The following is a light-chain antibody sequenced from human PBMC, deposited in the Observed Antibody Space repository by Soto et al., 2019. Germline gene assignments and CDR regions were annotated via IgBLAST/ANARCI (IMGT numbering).Light chain of an antibody. V-gene: IGKV3-20*01. J-gene: IGKJ2*01. CDR1: QSVSSNY. CDR2: GVS. CDR3: QHYGDLPRT. Sequence: ELVLTQSPDTLSLSPGERATLSCRASQSVSSNYLAWYQQKPGQAPSLLIYGVSTRAAGTPDRFSGSGSGTDFTLTISGLEPEDFAVYFCQHYGDLPRTFGQGTKLEIK.